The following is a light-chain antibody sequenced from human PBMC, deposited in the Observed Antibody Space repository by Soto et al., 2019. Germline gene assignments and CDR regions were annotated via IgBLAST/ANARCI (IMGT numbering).Light chain of an antibody. CDR1: SSDVGGYNY. V-gene: IGLV2-14*01. CDR2: EVN. Sequence: QSALTQPASVSGSPGQSITISCTGTSSDVGGYNYVSWYQQHPGKAPKLMIYEVNNRPSGVSNRFSGSKSGNTASLTISGLQAEDEADYYCSSYTIIATLVFGGGTKRTVL. J-gene: IGLJ3*02. CDR3: SSYTIIATLV.